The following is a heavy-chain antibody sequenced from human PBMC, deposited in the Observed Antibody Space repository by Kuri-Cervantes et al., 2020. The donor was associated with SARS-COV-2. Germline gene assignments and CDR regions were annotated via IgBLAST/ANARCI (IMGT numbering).Heavy chain of an antibody. CDR1: GGSVSSGSYY. CDR3: ARLMVRGEGNWFDP. V-gene: IGHV4-61*01. J-gene: IGHJ5*02. D-gene: IGHD3-10*01. CDR2: IYYSGST. Sequence: GSLRLSCTVSGGSVSSGSYYWSWIRQPPGKGLEWIGYIYYSGSTNYNPSLKSRVTISVDRSKNQFSLKLSSVTAADTAVYYCARLMVRGEGNWFDPWGQGTLVTVSS.